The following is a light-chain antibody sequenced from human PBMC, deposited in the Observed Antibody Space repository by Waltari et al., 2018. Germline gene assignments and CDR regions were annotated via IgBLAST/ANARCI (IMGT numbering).Light chain of an antibody. CDR2: RDN. CDR1: ASNIGSDT. Sequence: QSVLSQPPSASGTPGQRVSISCSGSASNIGSDTVNWYQHLPGTAPKLLIYRDNLRPPGVPDRCSGSKSGTSASLAISGLQSEDEADYFCTAWDSSLKGLLFGGGTRLTVL. V-gene: IGLV1-44*01. J-gene: IGLJ2*01. CDR3: TAWDSSLKGLL.